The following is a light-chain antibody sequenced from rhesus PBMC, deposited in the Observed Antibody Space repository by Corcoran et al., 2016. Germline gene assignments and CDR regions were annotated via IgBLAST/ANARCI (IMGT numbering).Light chain of an antibody. V-gene: IGKV1-69*01. CDR3: QQHDNSPCT. CDR2: RAS. CDR1: QGISNW. Sequence: DIQMTQSPSSLSASVGDRVTITCRASQGISNWLAWYQQKPGKAPKPLISRASNLDTGVPSRFSGSGSETDFTHTISSLQPEDIATYYSQQHDNSPCTFGPGTKLDIK. J-gene: IGKJ3*01.